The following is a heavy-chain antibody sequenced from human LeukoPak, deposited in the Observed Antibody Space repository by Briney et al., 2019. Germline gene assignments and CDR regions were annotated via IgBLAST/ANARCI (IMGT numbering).Heavy chain of an antibody. CDR3: ARDFDSPLAFDI. D-gene: IGHD3-9*01. CDR2: IYASGST. Sequence: SETLSLTCTVPGGSISSDNYYWSWIRQPAGKGLEWIGRIYASGSTNYNPSLKSRITISVDTSKSQFSLKLSSVTAADTAMYYCARDFDSPLAFDIWGQGTMVTVSS. V-gene: IGHV4-61*02. CDR1: GGSISSDNYY. J-gene: IGHJ3*02.